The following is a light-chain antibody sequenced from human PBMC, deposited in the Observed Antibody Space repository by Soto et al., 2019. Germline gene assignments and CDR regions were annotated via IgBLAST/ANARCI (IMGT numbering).Light chain of an antibody. Sequence: QSVLAQPPSASGSPGRSVTISCTGTSSDVGGYDYVSWFQQHPGKAPKLIIYEVTKRPSGVPDRFSASKSGNTASLTVSGLQAEDEADYYCSSFVAGNNYVFGTGTKVTVL. V-gene: IGLV2-8*01. CDR3: SSFVAGNNYV. CDR2: EVT. CDR1: SSDVGGYDY. J-gene: IGLJ1*01.